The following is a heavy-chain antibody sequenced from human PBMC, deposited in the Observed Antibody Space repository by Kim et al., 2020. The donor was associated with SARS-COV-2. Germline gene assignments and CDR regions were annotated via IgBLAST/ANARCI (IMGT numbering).Heavy chain of an antibody. V-gene: IGHV4-59*13. D-gene: IGHD3-10*01. CDR1: GGSISSYY. CDR3: ARVRYYGSGSYWRPNYYYGMDV. J-gene: IGHJ6*02. CDR2: IYYSGST. Sequence: SETLSLTCTVSGGSISSYYWSWIRQPPGKGLEWIAYIYYSGSTNYNPSLKSRVTISVDTSKNQFSLKLSSVTAADTAVYYCARVRYYGSGSYWRPNYYYGMDVWGQGTTVTVSS.